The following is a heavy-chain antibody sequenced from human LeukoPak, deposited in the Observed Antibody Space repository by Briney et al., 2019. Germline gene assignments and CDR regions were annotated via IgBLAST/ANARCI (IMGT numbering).Heavy chain of an antibody. CDR1: GFSFGNYA. V-gene: IGHV3-23*01. CDR2: ISGTGGAT. D-gene: IGHD2-21*01. J-gene: IGHJ5*01. CDR3: VKDPRDTYGTNWFVS. Sequence: GGSLRLSCVASGFSFGNYAMSWVRQAPGKGLQWVPQISGTGGATWYAGFARDRFTISRDNSKKTLYLQMSGLRVEDTATYYCVKDPRDTYGTNWFVSWGQGTLLIVSS.